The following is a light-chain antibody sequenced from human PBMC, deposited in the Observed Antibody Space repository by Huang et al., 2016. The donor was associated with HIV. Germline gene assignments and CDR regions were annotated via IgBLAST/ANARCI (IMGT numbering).Light chain of an antibody. Sequence: ELVLTQSPGTLSSSPGGAAVISCRASQSLDKGFLAWYRQKPGQAPELLIFEASKRPADIPARFVGRGSGTDFSLTINGLGPEDFAFYFGHRYGATQWVFGRGTRVEMK. J-gene: IGKJ1*01. CDR2: EAS. CDR1: QSLDKGF. V-gene: IGKV3-20*01. CDR3: HRYGATQWV.